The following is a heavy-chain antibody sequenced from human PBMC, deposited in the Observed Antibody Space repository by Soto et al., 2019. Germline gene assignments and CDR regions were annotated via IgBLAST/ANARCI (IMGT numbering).Heavy chain of an antibody. J-gene: IGHJ4*02. CDR1: GFTFSSYA. CDR3: AKNDGYTSDY. CDR2: ISGGGGST. V-gene: IGHV3-23*01. Sequence: GGSLRLSCAASGFTFSSYAMSWVRQAPGKGLEWVSAISGGGGSTYYADSVKGRFTISRDNSKKTVNLQMNSLRAEDTAVYYCAKNDGYTSDYWGQGTLVTVSS. D-gene: IGHD5-12*01.